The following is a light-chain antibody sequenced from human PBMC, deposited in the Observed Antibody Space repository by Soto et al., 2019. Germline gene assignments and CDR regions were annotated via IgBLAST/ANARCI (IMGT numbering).Light chain of an antibody. CDR1: SGDIGGYNY. V-gene: IGLV2-14*03. Sequence: QSVLTQPASVSGAPGQSITISCTGTSGDIGGYNYVSWYQQHPGKAPKLMIYDVTNRPSGVSTRFSGSKSGSTASLTISGLQAEDEADYYCSSYAGGSSPPYVFGTGTKLTVL. CDR2: DVT. CDR3: SSYAGGSSPPYV. J-gene: IGLJ1*01.